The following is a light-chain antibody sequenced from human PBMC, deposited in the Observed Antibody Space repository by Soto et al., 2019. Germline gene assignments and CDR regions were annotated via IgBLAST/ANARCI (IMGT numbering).Light chain of an antibody. CDR1: HSISSW. V-gene: IGKV1-5*03. J-gene: IGKJ1*01. CDR2: KAS. CDR3: QQYYSRVT. Sequence: DIQMTQSPSTLSAAVGARVTITCRANHSISSWLAWYQRRPGKAPRLLISKASSLESGVPSRFSGGGFGTEFILTISSLQPDDFATYYCQQYYSRVTFGQGTKVDIK.